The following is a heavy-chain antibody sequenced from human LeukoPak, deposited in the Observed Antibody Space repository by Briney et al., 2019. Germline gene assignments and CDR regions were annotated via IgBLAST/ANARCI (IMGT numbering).Heavy chain of an antibody. Sequence: SETLSLTCTVSDGSISSSSYYWGWIRQPPGKGLEWIGSIYYGSVFYSVSTYYNPSLKSRVTMSGDTSKNQFSLKLSSVTAADTAVYYCARLKSSGWYVMRSKFEYFDYWGQGTLVTVSS. D-gene: IGHD6-19*01. J-gene: IGHJ4*02. CDR3: ARLKSSGWYVMRSKFEYFDY. CDR2: IYYGSVFYSVST. V-gene: IGHV4-39*07. CDR1: DGSISSSSYY.